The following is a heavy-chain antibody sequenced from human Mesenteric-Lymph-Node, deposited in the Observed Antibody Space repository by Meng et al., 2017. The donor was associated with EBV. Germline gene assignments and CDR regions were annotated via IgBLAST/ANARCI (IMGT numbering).Heavy chain of an antibody. J-gene: IGHJ5*01. CDR1: GGSISSGGKY. D-gene: IGHD5-24*01. CDR2: IYYDGTT. Sequence: QVQLQESGPGLVKPSQTLSRTCAVSGGSISSGGKYWSWIRQPPGKGLEWIGYIYYDGTTHSNPSLKSRLSISVDMSKNQFSLKLSSVTAADTAVYFCAQGRGDGYNYCFDSWGQGPLVTVSS. V-gene: IGHV4-30-4*01. CDR3: AQGRGDGYNYCFDS.